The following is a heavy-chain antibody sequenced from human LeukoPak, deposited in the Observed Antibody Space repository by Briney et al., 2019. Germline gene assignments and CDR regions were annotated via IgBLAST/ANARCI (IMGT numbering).Heavy chain of an antibody. CDR1: GGSISSYY. CDR3: ARGLDYYDSSGPGWMDV. D-gene: IGHD3-22*01. Sequence: SETLSLTCTVSGGSISSYYWSWIRQPPGKGLEWIGYIYYSGSTNYNPSLKSRVTISVDTSKNQFSLKLSSVTAAVTAVYYCARGLDYYDSSGPGWMDVWGQGTTVTVSS. CDR2: IYYSGST. V-gene: IGHV4-59*01. J-gene: IGHJ6*02.